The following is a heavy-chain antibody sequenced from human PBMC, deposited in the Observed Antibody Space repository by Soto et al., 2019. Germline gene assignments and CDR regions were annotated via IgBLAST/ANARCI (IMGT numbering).Heavy chain of an antibody. J-gene: IGHJ4*02. Sequence: EVQLVESGGGLVKPGGSLRLSCAASGFTFTRYRMNWVRQAPGKGLEWVSSISSTTNYIYYGDSMKGRFTISRDNGKNSLYLEIHSLRAEDTAVYYCARESEDLTSNFDYWGQGTLVSVSS. CDR2: ISSTTNYI. V-gene: IGHV3-21*06. CDR3: ARESEDLTSNFDY. CDR1: GFTFTRYR.